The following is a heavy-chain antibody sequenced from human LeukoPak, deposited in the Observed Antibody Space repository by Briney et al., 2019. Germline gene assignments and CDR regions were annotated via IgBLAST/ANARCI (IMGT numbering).Heavy chain of an antibody. CDR1: GGSISSGGYS. CDR3: AREIVSVDYFDY. Sequence: SETLSLTCAVSGGSISSGGYSWSWIRQPPGKGLEWIGYIYHSGSTYYNPSLKSRVTISVDRSKNQFSLKLSSVTAADTAVYYCAREIVSVDYFDYWGQGTLVTVSS. CDR2: IYHSGST. V-gene: IGHV4-30-2*01. J-gene: IGHJ4*02. D-gene: IGHD2-21*01.